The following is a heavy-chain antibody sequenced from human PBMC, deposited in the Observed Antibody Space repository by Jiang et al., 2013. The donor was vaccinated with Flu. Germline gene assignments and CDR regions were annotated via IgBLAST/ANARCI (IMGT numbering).Heavy chain of an antibody. V-gene: IGHV1-69*02. CDR3: ARSSWGYSYGPFEY. J-gene: IGHJ4*02. D-gene: IGHD5-18*01. Sequence: DYAQKFQGRVTIIADRSTSTAYMDLSSLRSEDTAVYYCARSSWGYSYGPFEYWGQGTLVSVSS.